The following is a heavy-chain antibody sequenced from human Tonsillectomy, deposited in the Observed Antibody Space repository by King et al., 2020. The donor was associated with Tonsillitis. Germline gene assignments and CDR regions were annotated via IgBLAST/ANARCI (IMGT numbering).Heavy chain of an antibody. J-gene: IGHJ6*02. D-gene: IGHD4-17*01. CDR2: ISAYNGNT. CDR3: ARAYDYGDYGMDV. CDR1: GYTFTSYT. Sequence: VQLVESGAEVKKAGASVKVSCTASGYTFTSYTINWVRQAPGQGLEWMGWISAYNGNTNYAQKLQDRVTMTTDTSTSIAYMELRSLRSDDTAVYYCARAYDYGDYGMDVWGQGTTVTVSS. V-gene: IGHV1-18*04.